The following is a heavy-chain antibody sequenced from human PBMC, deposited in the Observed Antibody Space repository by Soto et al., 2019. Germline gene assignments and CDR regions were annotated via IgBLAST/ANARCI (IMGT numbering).Heavy chain of an antibody. CDR1: GYTLTELS. D-gene: IGHD6-19*01. J-gene: IGHJ6*02. Sequence: ASVKVSCKGSGYTLTELSMHWVRQAPGKGLEGMGGFDPEDGETIYAQKFQGRVTMTEDTSTDTAYMELSSLRSEDTAVYYCATDGTGIAVAGPSYYYYGMDVWGQGTTVTVSS. CDR2: FDPEDGET. V-gene: IGHV1-24*01. CDR3: ATDGTGIAVAGPSYYYYGMDV.